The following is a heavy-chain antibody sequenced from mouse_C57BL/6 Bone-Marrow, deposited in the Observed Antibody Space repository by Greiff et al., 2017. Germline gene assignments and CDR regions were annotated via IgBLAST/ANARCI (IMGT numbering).Heavy chain of an antibody. J-gene: IGHJ2*01. CDR3: ARSGLFYFDY. V-gene: IGHV1-81*01. D-gene: IGHD1-3*01. CDR1: GYTFTSYG. CDR2: IYPRSGNT. Sequence: VQLVESGAELARPGASVKLSCKASGYTFTSYGISWVKQRTGQGLEWIGEIYPRSGNTYYNEKFKGKATLTADKSSSTAYMELRSLTSEDSAVYFCARSGLFYFDYWGQGTTLTVSS.